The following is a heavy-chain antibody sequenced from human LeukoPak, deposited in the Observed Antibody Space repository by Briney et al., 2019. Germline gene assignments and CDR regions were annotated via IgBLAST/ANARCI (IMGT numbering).Heavy chain of an antibody. D-gene: IGHD5-18*01. V-gene: IGHV4-34*01. Sequence: SETLSLTCAVYGGSFSGYYWSWIRQPPGKGLEWSGEINHSGSTNYNPSLKSRVTISVDTSKNQFSLKLSAVTAADTAVYYCARVGYSYGPTSPDYWGQGTLVTVSS. CDR3: ARVGYSYGPTSPDY. J-gene: IGHJ4*02. CDR1: GGSFSGYY. CDR2: INHSGST.